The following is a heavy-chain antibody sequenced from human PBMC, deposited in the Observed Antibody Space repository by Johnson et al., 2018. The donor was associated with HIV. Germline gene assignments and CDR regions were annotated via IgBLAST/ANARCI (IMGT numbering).Heavy chain of an antibody. CDR2: ISYDGSNK. Sequence: QVQLVESGGGVVQPGRSPRLSCAASGFTFSRYGIHWVRQAPGKGLEWVAVISYDGSNKYYADSVKGRFTIARDNSKNTLYLQMNSLRAEDTAVYYCARARDWNYGDIWGQGTMVTVSS. D-gene: IGHD1-7*01. CDR3: ARARDWNYGDI. CDR1: GFTFSRYG. V-gene: IGHV3-30*03. J-gene: IGHJ3*02.